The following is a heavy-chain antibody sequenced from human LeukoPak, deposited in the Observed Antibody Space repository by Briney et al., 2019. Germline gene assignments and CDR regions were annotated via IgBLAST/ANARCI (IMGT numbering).Heavy chain of an antibody. D-gene: IGHD3-22*01. CDR1: GGSISSYY. J-gene: IGHJ4*02. Sequence: SETLSPTCTVSGGSISSYYWSWIRQPPGKGLEWIGYIYYSGSTNYNPSLKSRVTISVDTSKNQFSLKLSSVTAADTAVYYCARCVKGFYYDSSGYYLKGYYFDYWGQGTLVTVSS. V-gene: IGHV4-59*08. CDR3: ARCVKGFYYDSSGYYLKGYYFDY. CDR2: IYYSGST.